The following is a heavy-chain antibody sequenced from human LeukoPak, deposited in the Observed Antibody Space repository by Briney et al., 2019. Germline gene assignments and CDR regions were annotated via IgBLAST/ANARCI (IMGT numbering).Heavy chain of an antibody. V-gene: IGHV3-30*03. CDR2: ISYDGSNK. Sequence: PGGSLRLSCAASGFTFSNSAMSWVRQAPGKGLEWVAVISYDGSNKYYGDSVKGRFTISRDNSKNTLSLQMNSLRAGDTAVYYCARGYYYDSRVANWGQGTLVTVSS. J-gene: IGHJ4*02. CDR1: GFTFSNSA. D-gene: IGHD3-22*01. CDR3: ARGYYYDSRVAN.